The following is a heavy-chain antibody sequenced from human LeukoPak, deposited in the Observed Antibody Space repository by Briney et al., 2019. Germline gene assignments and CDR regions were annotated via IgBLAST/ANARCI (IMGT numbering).Heavy chain of an antibody. CDR1: GGSISSGDYY. CDR3: ARESMFDLRFSFGY. J-gene: IGHJ4*02. D-gene: IGHD3-3*01. Sequence: SETLSLTCTVSGGSISSGDYYWSWIRQPPGKGLEWIGYIYYSGSTYYNPSLKSRVTISVDTSKNQFSLKLSSVTAADTAVYYCARESMFDLRFSFGYWGQGTLVTVSS. V-gene: IGHV4-30-4*08. CDR2: IYYSGST.